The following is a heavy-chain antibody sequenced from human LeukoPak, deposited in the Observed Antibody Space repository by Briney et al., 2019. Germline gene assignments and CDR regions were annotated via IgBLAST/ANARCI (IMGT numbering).Heavy chain of an antibody. V-gene: IGHV3-30*18. D-gene: IGHD3-10*01. Sequence: GMSLTLSCAASGVTLSPYGMHWVRQAPRKGLEWVAVISYEGGTQHYADSVKGRFIISRDNPRNTLYLQINILRTEDTAVYYCAKEGTPQVSTWYDLWGQGTQVIVSS. CDR1: GVTLSPYG. CDR2: ISYEGGTQ. CDR3: AKEGTPQVSTWYDL. J-gene: IGHJ5*02.